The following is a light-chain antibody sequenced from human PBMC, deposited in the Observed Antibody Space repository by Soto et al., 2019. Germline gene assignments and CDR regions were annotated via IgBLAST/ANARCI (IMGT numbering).Light chain of an antibody. CDR2: RAS. Sequence: DIQMTQSPSSLSASVGNRVTITCQASQDIATYLHWYQHRPGEAPNLLISRASSLQSGVPSRFSGSGFGTDFTLTISSLQREDFATYYCQQSHITQYSFGQGTKVDIK. J-gene: IGKJ2*03. V-gene: IGKV1-39*01. CDR1: QDIATY. CDR3: QQSHITQYS.